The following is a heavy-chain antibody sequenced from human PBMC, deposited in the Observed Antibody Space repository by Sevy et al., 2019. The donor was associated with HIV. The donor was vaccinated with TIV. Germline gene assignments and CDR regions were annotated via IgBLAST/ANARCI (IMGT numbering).Heavy chain of an antibody. D-gene: IGHD2-2*01. CDR1: GGSINNYY. CDR2: IFHTGST. Sequence: SETLSLTCSVSGGSINNYYWSWIRQPPGKELEWIGYIFHTGSTTYSPSLKRRVTISLDTSKNQLYLKLTSVTAADTATYYCARHEGSYRTPAAHFDNWGQGTLVTVSS. CDR3: ARHEGSYRTPAAHFDN. J-gene: IGHJ4*02. V-gene: IGHV4-59*08.